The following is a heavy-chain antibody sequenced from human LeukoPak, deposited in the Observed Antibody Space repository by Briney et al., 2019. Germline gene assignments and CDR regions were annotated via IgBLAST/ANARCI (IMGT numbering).Heavy chain of an antibody. CDR1: GYTFTGYY. CDR2: INPNSGGT. J-gene: IGHJ4*02. Sequence: GASVKVSCKASGYTFTGYYMHWVRQAPGQGLEWMGWINPNSGGTTYAQKFQGRVTMTRDTSISTAYMELSRLRSDDTAVYYCARDSPLGDCYDSSGYWGASDYWGQGTLVTVSS. D-gene: IGHD3-22*01. CDR3: ARDSPLGDCYDSSGYWGASDY. V-gene: IGHV1-2*02.